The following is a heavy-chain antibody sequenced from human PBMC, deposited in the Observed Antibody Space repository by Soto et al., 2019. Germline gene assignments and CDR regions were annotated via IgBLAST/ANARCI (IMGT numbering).Heavy chain of an antibody. D-gene: IGHD3-22*01. CDR1: GSVFPNNA. V-gene: IGHV3-23*01. J-gene: IGHJ4*02. Sequence: PGGSLRLPCVPSGSVFPNNAMTWVRGPPGKGLEWVSGISGSGGSTYDADSMKGRFTISRDNSKSTLYLQMNSLRAEDTAVYYCAKGPKYYYDSNGNYFDTWGQGVLVTVSS. CDR3: AKGPKYYYDSNGNYFDT. CDR2: ISGSGGST.